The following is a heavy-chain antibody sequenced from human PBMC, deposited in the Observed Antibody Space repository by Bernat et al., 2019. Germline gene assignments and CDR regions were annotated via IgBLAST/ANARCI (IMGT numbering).Heavy chain of an antibody. CDR1: GFTFTTYG. D-gene: IGHD3-22*01. J-gene: IGHJ4*02. V-gene: IGHV3-33*01. CDR3: ARDNDGSSHYDQFDY. Sequence: QVQLVESGGGVVQPGTSLTLSCAPSGFTFTTYGIHWVRQAPGKGLEWVAVIWSDGNNKYYVDSVKGRFNISRDNSESTVYLQMNSLRAEDTAVYYCARDNDGSSHYDQFDYWGQGTLVTVSS. CDR2: IWSDGNNK.